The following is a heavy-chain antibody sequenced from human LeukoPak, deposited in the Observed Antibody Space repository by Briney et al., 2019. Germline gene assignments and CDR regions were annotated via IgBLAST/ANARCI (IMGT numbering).Heavy chain of an antibody. V-gene: IGHV1-18*01. CDR1: GGTFSSYA. CDR2: ISAYNGNT. D-gene: IGHD4-23*01. CDR3: ARVYTDYGGVDY. J-gene: IGHJ4*02. Sequence: GSSVKVSCKASGGTFSSYAISWVRQAPGQGLEWMGGISAYNGNTNYAQKLQGRVTMTADTSTSTAYVELRSLRSDDTAVYYCARVYTDYGGVDYWGQGTLVTVSS.